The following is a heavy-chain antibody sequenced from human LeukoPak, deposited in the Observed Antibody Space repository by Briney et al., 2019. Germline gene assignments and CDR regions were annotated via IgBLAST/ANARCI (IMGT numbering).Heavy chain of an antibody. CDR1: GLTFSSYA. CDR3: AKEGYSSGWYD. Sequence: GGSLRLSCAASGLTFSSYAMSWVRQAPGKGLEWVSAIGGTGSSTYYADSVKGRFTISRDNSKNTLYLQMNSLRAEDTAMYICAKEGYSSGWYDWGQGTLVTVSS. D-gene: IGHD6-19*01. V-gene: IGHV3-23*01. CDR2: IGGTGSST. J-gene: IGHJ4*02.